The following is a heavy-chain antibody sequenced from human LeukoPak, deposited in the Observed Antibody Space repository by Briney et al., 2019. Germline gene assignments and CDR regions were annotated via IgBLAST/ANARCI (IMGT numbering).Heavy chain of an antibody. CDR2: ISGSGGST. D-gene: IGHD3-10*01. CDR3: AKAPESVWFGGLFLQYYFDY. Sequence: GGSLRLSCAASGFTFSSYAMSWVRQAPGKGLEWVSAISGSGGSTYYADSVKGRFTISRDNSKNTLYLQMNSLRAEDTAVYYCAKAPESVWFGGLFLQYYFDYWGQGTLVTVSS. V-gene: IGHV3-23*01. CDR1: GFTFSSYA. J-gene: IGHJ4*02.